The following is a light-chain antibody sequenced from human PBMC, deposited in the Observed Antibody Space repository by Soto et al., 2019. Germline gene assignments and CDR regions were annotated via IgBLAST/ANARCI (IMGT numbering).Light chain of an antibody. CDR3: CSFAGSNTFV. V-gene: IGLV2-23*03. Sequence: QSVLTQPASVSGSPGQSITLSCTGTSSDVGSYNLVSWYQQHPGKAPKLMIYEGNKRPSGVSNRFSGSKSGNTASLTISGLQAEDEADYYCCSFAGSNTFVFGTGTKGTVL. CDR1: SSDVGSYNL. J-gene: IGLJ1*01. CDR2: EGN.